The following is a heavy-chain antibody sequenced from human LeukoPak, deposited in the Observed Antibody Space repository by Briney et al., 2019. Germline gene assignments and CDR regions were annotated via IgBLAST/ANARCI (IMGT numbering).Heavy chain of an antibody. V-gene: IGHV3-23*01. D-gene: IGHD3-22*01. J-gene: IGHJ4*02. Sequence: PRWPLRLTRAASVFPLSSYAMSWVRQAPWTEPEWVSADNGRGDSTYYTGSVKGRFTISRDNSKSALSLEMNSVGAEDTAVYYWAKDRMYYYDSSGSSPYYFDYWGQGTLVTVSS. CDR3: AKDRMYYYDSSGSSPYYFDY. CDR2: DNGRGDST. CDR1: VFPLSSYA.